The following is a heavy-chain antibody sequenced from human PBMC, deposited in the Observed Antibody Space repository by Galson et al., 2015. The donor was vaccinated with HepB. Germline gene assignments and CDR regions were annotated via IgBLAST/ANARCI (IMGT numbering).Heavy chain of an antibody. CDR1: GFTFSDYY. D-gene: IGHD6-6*01. CDR3: AREEGGSSSFDY. J-gene: IGHJ4*02. CDR2: ISSSSSYT. Sequence: SLRLSCAASGFTFSDYYMSWIRQAPGKGLEWVSYISSSSSYTNYADSVKGRFTISRDNAKNSLYLQMNSLRAEDTAVYYCAREEGGSSSFDYWGQGTLVTVSS. V-gene: IGHV3-11*06.